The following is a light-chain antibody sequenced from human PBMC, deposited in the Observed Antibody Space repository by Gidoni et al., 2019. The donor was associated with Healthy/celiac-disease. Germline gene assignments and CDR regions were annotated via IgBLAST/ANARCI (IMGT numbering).Light chain of an antibody. CDR2: GAS. J-gene: IGKJ1*01. CDR3: QQYGSSPQT. CDR1: QSVSSSY. V-gene: IGKV3-20*01. Sequence: EIVLTQSPGTLSLSPGARATLSCRASQSVSSSYLAWYQQKPGQAPRILIYGASSRATGIPDRFSGSGSGTDFTLTISRLEPEDFAVYYCQQYGSSPQTFXQXTKVEIK.